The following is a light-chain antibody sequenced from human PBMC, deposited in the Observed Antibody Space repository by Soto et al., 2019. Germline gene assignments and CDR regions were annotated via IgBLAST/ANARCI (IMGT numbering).Light chain of an antibody. CDR2: AAS. V-gene: IGKV1-33*01. Sequence: DIQMTQSPSSLSASVGDRVTLTCQASQDIGDSLNWYQQKPGKAPKVLIFAASNVEVGVPSRFSGSGSGTHFTLTISSLQPEDIATYFCQHYHNLPITFGQGTRLEIK. CDR1: QDIGDS. CDR3: QHYHNLPIT. J-gene: IGKJ5*01.